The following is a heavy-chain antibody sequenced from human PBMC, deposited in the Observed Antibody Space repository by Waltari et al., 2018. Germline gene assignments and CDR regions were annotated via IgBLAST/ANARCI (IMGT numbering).Heavy chain of an antibody. CDR1: GYTFTSYD. D-gene: IGHD3-3*01. J-gene: IGHJ5*02. V-gene: IGHV1-8*01. CDR3: ARGHSWFDP. CDR2: MNPNSGNT. Sequence: QVQLVQSGDEVKKPGASVKVSCKASGYTFTSYDINWVRQATGQGLEWMGWMNPNSGNTVDAQKFQGKVTMTRNTSLSTAYMELSSLRSEDTAVYYCARGHSWFDPWGQGTLVTVSS.